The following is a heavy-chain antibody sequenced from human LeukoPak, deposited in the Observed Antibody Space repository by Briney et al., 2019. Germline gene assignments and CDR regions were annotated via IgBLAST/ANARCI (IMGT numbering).Heavy chain of an antibody. Sequence: ASVKVSCKASGYTFTNFGISWVRQAPGQGLEWMGWINSYNGNTNYAQKLQGRVTMTTDTSTSTVYMELRSLRSDDTAVYYCARDGSTYYYDSSGYYPHWGQGTLVTVSS. CDR3: ARDGSTYYYDSSGYYPH. CDR1: GYTFTNFG. V-gene: IGHV1-18*01. D-gene: IGHD3-22*01. J-gene: IGHJ4*02. CDR2: INSYNGNT.